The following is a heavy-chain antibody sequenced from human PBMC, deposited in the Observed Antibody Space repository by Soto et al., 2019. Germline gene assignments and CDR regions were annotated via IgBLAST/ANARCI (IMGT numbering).Heavy chain of an antibody. V-gene: IGHV4-59*01. CDR1: GASISSSY. D-gene: IGHD3-22*01. J-gene: IGHJ3*02. CDR3: ARGYYDSNGQSNTFDI. Sequence: SETLSLTCTVSGASISSSYWSWIRQSPGKGLEWIGYVYYSGSTNYNPSLKSRVTISVDTSKNQFSLKLSSVTAADTAVYYCARGYYDSNGQSNTFDIWGQGTMVTVSS. CDR2: VYYSGST.